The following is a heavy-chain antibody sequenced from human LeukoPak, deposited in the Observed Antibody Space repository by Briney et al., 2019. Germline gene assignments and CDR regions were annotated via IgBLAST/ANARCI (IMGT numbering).Heavy chain of an antibody. V-gene: IGHV3-21*01. CDR1: GFTFSSYS. CDR3: ARDFRGYSGYGGNY. Sequence: GGSLRLSCAASGFTFSSYSMNWVRQAPGKGLDWVSSISSSSSYIYYADSVKGRFTISRDNAKNSLYLQMNSLRAEDTAVYYCARDFRGYSGYGGNYWGQGTLVTVSS. CDR2: ISSSSSYI. D-gene: IGHD5-12*01. J-gene: IGHJ4*02.